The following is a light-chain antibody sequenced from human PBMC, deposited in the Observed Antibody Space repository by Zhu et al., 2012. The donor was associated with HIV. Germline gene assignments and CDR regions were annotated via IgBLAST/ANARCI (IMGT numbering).Light chain of an antibody. CDR3: TTIPYSFTPR. V-gene: IGKV1-9*01. J-gene: IGKJ4*01. CDR2: GAS. Sequence: DIQLTQSPSFLSASVGDRVTITCRASQGISNHLAWYHQKPGKAPKLLIYGASVLQSGVPSRFSGSGSGTEFTLTISSLQPEVFCVLYFCTTIPYSFTPRFGGGSKVE. CDR1: QGISNH.